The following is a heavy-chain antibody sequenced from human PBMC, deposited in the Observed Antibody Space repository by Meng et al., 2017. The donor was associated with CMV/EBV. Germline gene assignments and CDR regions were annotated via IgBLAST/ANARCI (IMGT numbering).Heavy chain of an antibody. CDR1: GFTFSDYY. J-gene: IGHJ4*02. CDR2: VNSNNDAT. D-gene: IGHD6-19*01. Sequence: QAQLVKSGAEMQKPGASVKVSCTTSGFTFSDYYIRWVRPAPGQGLEWMGWVNSNNDATNYARKFQGRVSMTRDTSISTAHMELSRLMSDDTAVYYCVRSSGWSLFDYWGQGTLVTVSS. V-gene: IGHV1-2*02. CDR3: VRSSGWSLFDY.